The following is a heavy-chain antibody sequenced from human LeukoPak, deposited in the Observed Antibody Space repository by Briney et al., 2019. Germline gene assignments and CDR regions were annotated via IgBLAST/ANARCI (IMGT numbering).Heavy chain of an antibody. Sequence: PSETLSLTCAVSGGSISSSNWWSWVRQPPGKGLGWIGEIYHSGSTNYNPSLKSRVTISVDKSKNQFSLKLSSVTAADTAVYYCAKDYEPLLGVQRWGDWFDPWGQGTLVTVAS. CDR2: IYHSGST. J-gene: IGHJ5*02. CDR1: GGSISSSNW. D-gene: IGHD3-10*01. V-gene: IGHV4-4*02. CDR3: AKDYEPLLGVQRWGDWFDP.